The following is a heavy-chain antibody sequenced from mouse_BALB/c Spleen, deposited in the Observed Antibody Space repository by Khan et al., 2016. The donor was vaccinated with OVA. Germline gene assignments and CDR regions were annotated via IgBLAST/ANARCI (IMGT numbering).Heavy chain of an antibody. Sequence: QIQLVQSGPELKKPGETVKISCKASGYTFTNYGMNWVKQAPGRGLKWMGWINTYTGEPTYADDFKGRFAFSLETSASTAYLQLNNLKNEDTATYFYARPPDFSYVMGYWGQGTSVTVSS. V-gene: IGHV9-3-1*01. CDR1: GYTFTNYG. J-gene: IGHJ4*01. CDR2: INTYTGEP. CDR3: ARPPDFSYVMGY.